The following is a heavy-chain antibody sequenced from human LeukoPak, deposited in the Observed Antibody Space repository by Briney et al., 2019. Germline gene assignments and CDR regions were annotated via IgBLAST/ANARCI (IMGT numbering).Heavy chain of an antibody. V-gene: IGHV1-2*04. Sequence: ASVKVSCKASGYTFTGYYMHWVRLAPGQGLEWMGWINPNSGGTNYAQKFQGWVTMTRDTSISTAYMELSRLRSDDTAVYCCARDRLTMVRGVNNWFDPWGQGTLVTVSS. J-gene: IGHJ5*02. D-gene: IGHD3-10*01. CDR1: GYTFTGYY. CDR2: INPNSGGT. CDR3: ARDRLTMVRGVNNWFDP.